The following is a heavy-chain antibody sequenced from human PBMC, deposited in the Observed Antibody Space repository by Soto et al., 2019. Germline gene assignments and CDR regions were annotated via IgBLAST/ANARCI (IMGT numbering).Heavy chain of an antibody. D-gene: IGHD2-21*02. CDR1: GYTFTSYH. CDR3: ARGPRHSTVDCLDP. V-gene: IGHV1-8*01. CDR2: MNPNSGNT. J-gene: IGHJ5*02. Sequence: GASVKVSCKGSGYTFTSYHINWVRQATGQGLEWMGWMNPNSGNTGYAQTLQGRVTMTWDTSISTAYMELSSLRFEDTAMYYCARGPRHSTVDCLDPWGQGALVTVSS.